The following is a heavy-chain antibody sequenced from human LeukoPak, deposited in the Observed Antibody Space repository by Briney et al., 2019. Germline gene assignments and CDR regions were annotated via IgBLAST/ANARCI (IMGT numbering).Heavy chain of an antibody. J-gene: IGHJ6*02. CDR3: ASATYVVAGSSSYYHGMDV. CDR1: GHRVSRNSAA. Sequence: SQTLSLTPAISGHRVSRNSAAWNWIRQSPSKVPHRLPRTYYRPKCHNDYSGPVKPRISINPDTSKNKVYLQLNSVTPEDTAVYHCASATYVVAGSSSYYHGMDVWGQGTTVTVSS. D-gene: IGHD6-19*01. CDR2: TYYRPKCHN. V-gene: IGHV6-1*01.